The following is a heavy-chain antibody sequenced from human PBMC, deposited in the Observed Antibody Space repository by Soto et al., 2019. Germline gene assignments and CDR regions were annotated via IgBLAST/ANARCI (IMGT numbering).Heavy chain of an antibody. D-gene: IGHD3-3*01. V-gene: IGHV3-53*01. CDR1: GFTVSSNY. Sequence: EVQLVESGGGLIQPGGSLRLSCAASGFTVSSNYMSWVRQAPGKGLEWVSVIYSGSTYYADSVKGRFTISRDNSKNTLYLQMNSLRDEDTAVYYCARDIPWRGYWGQGTLVTVSS. CDR2: IYSGST. J-gene: IGHJ4*02. CDR3: ARDIPWRGY.